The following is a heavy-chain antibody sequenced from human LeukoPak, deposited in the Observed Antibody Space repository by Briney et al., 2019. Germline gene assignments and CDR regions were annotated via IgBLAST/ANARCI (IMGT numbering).Heavy chain of an antibody. CDR3: ARDRFWSGYYGWFDP. D-gene: IGHD3-3*01. CDR1: GGSISSGGYS. V-gene: IGHV4-30-2*01. J-gene: IGHJ5*02. Sequence: SETLSLTCAVSGGSISSGGYSWSWIRQPPGRGLEWIGYIYHSGSTYYNPSPKSRVTISVDRSKNQFSLKLSSVTAADTAVYYCARDRFWSGYYGWFDPWGQGTLVTVSS. CDR2: IYHSGST.